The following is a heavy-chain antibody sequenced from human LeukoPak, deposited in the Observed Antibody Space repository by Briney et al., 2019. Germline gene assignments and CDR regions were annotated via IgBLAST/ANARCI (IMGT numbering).Heavy chain of an antibody. V-gene: IGHV3-48*03. D-gene: IGHD5-12*01. Sequence: GGSLRLSCAASGFTFSRYAMHWVRQAPGKGLEWVSYISSSGSTIYYADSVKGRFTIPRDNAKNSLYLQMNSLRAEDTAVYYCARIMVATTREAFDYWGQGTLVTVSS. CDR2: ISSSGSTI. CDR3: ARIMVATTREAFDY. CDR1: GFTFSRYA. J-gene: IGHJ4*02.